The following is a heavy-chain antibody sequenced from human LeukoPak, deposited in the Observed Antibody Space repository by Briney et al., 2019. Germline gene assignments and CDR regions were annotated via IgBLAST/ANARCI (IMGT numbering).Heavy chain of an antibody. CDR2: IFPSGLT. J-gene: IGHJ6*03. V-gene: IGHV4-4*08. CDR1: NGSFTNYY. D-gene: IGHD1-26*01. CDR3: ARAGDGHYYYYYMDV. Sequence: PSETLSLTCSVSNGSFTNYYWGWIRQPPGKRLEWIGYIFPSGLTNYNPSLNSRGTISLDTAKSQFSLTLKSVTAADTAVYYCARAGDGHYYYYYMDVWGTGTPVTVSS.